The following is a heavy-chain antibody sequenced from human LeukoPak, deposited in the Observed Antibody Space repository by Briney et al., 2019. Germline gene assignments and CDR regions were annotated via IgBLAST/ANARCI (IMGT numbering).Heavy chain of an antibody. V-gene: IGHV4-39*01. CDR2: IYYSGST. J-gene: IGHJ4*02. D-gene: IGHD2-2*01. Sequence: SETLSLTCTVSGGSISSSSYYWGWIRQPPGKGLEWIGSIYYSGSTYYNPSLKSRVTISVDTSKNQFSLKLSSVTAADTAVYYCARQGRVAAVPEYFDYSGQGTLVTVSS. CDR1: GGSISSSSYY. CDR3: ARQGRVAAVPEYFDY.